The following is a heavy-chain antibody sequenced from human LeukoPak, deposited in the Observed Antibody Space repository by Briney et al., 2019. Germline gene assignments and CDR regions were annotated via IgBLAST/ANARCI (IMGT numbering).Heavy chain of an antibody. Sequence: SQTLSLTCTVSGGSISSGDYYWSWIRQPPGKGLEWIGYIYYSGSTYYNPSLKSRVTISVDTSKNQFSLKLRSVTAADTAVYYCARVCGGSCYDSLPFDYWGQGTLVTVSS. CDR3: ARVCGGSCYDSLPFDY. V-gene: IGHV4-30-4*01. CDR2: IYYSGST. J-gene: IGHJ4*02. D-gene: IGHD2-15*01. CDR1: GGSISSGDYY.